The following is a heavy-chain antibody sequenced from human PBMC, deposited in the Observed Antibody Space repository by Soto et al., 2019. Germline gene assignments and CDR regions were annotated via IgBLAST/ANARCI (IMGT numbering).Heavy chain of an antibody. CDR1: GFTFSSYG. V-gene: IGHV3-30*18. CDR2: ISYDGSNK. CDR3: AKSPTTVTTSWFDP. Sequence: PGGSLRLSCAASGFTFSSYGMHWVRQAPGKGLEWVAVISYDGSNKYYADSVKGRFTISRDNSKNTLYLQMNSLRAEDTAVYYCAKSPTTVTTSWFDPWGQGTMVTVYS. D-gene: IGHD4-4*01. J-gene: IGHJ5*02.